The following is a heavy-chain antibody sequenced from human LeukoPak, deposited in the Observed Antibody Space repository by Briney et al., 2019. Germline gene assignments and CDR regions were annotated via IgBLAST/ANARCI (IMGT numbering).Heavy chain of an antibody. CDR1: GGSISSYY. V-gene: IGHV4-59*01. CDR2: IYYSGST. CDR3: ARARVWGSYRSGLLDY. D-gene: IGHD3-16*02. Sequence: PSETLSLTCTVSGGSISSYYWSWIRQPPGKGLEWIGYIYYSGSTNYNPSLKSRVTISVDTSKNQFSLKLSSVTAADTAVYYCARARVWGSYRSGLLDYWGQGTLVTVSS. J-gene: IGHJ4*02.